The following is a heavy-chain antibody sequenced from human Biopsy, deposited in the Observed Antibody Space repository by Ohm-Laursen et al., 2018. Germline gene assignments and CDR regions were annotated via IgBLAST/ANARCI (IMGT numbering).Heavy chain of an antibody. Sequence: ASVKVSCKASGYTFTGHDINWVRQATGQGLEWMGGMSPNTGNTVYAQRFQDRVTMTSDTSTGTAYMGLTSLTSDDTAVYFCARWETTLGRSLDSWGQGTLVAVSS. D-gene: IGHD1-26*01. CDR2: MSPNTGNT. CDR1: GYTFTGHD. V-gene: IGHV1-8*01. CDR3: ARWETTLGRSLDS. J-gene: IGHJ4*02.